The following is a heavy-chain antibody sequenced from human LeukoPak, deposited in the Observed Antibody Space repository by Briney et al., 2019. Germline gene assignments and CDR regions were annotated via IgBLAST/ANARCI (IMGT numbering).Heavy chain of an antibody. V-gene: IGHV4-31*03. Sequence: SETLSLTCTVSGGSISSGGYHWSWIRQHPGKGLEWIGYIYYSGSTYYNPSLKSRVTISVDTSKNQFSLKLSSVTAADTAVYYCARDHNYYGSGSYYNPGYWGQGTLVTVSS. J-gene: IGHJ4*02. CDR3: ARDHNYYGSGSYYNPGY. CDR1: GGSISSGGYH. CDR2: IYYSGST. D-gene: IGHD3-10*01.